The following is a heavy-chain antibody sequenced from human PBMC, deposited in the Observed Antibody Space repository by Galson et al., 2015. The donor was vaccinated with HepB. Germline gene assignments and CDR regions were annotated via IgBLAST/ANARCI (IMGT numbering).Heavy chain of an antibody. Sequence: ETLSLTCTVSGGSISSSSYYWGWIRQPPGKGLEWIGSIYYSGSNYYNPSLKSPVTISVDTSKNQFSLKLSSVTAADTAVYYCATPRGDGYNLVRLASGWFDPWGQGTLVTVSS. J-gene: IGHJ5*02. V-gene: IGHV4-39*01. CDR3: ATPRGDGYNLVRLASGWFDP. CDR2: IYYSGSN. D-gene: IGHD5-24*01. CDR1: GGSISSSSYY.